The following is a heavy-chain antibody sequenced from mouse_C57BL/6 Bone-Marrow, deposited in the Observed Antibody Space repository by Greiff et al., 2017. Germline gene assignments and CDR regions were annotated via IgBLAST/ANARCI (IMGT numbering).Heavy chain of an antibody. Sequence: QVQLKQPGAELVMPGASVKLSCKASGYTFTSYWMHWVKQRPGQGLEWIGEIDPSDSYTNYNQKFKGKSTLTVDKSSSTAYMQLSSLTSEDSAVYYCAREGITAVVPFDYWGQGTTLTVSS. D-gene: IGHD1-1*01. CDR2: IDPSDSYT. CDR1: GYTFTSYW. J-gene: IGHJ2*01. V-gene: IGHV1-69*01. CDR3: AREGITAVVPFDY.